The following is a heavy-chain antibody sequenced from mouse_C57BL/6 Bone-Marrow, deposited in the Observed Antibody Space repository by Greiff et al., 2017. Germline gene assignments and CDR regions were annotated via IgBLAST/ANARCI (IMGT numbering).Heavy chain of an antibody. CDR3: ARWGFYYCGYFDY. J-gene: IGHJ2*01. V-gene: IGHV1-54*01. D-gene: IGHD1-1*01. Sequence: QVQLQQSGAELVRPGTSVKVSCKASGYAFTNYLIEWVKQRPGQGLEWIGVINPGSGGTNYNEKFKGKATLTADKSSSTAYMQLSSLTSEDSAVYFCARWGFYYCGYFDYWGQGTTLTVSS. CDR2: INPGSGGT. CDR1: GYAFTNYL.